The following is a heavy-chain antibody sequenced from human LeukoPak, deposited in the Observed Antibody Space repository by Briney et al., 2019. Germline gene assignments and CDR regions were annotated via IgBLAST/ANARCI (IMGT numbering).Heavy chain of an antibody. CDR2: ISSGSNYI. CDR1: GFTFSSYS. V-gene: IGHV3-21*04. Sequence: GGSLRLSCAASGFTFSSYSMNWVRQAPGKGLELVSSISSGSNYIYYADSVKGRSTISRDNAKKYLYLQMNSLRAEDTALYYCARRDYYGSGSPDFWGKGTLVTVST. CDR3: ARRDYYGSGSPDF. J-gene: IGHJ4*02. D-gene: IGHD3-10*01.